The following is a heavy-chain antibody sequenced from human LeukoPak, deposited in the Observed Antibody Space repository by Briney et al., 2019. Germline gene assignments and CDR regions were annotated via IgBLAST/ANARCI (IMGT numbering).Heavy chain of an antibody. CDR3: ARGQRDAYGCYHVDY. D-gene: IGHD5-24*01. V-gene: IGHV1-2*02. J-gene: IGHJ4*02. CDR2: LNPDSGGT. CDR1: GYTFSAYN. Sequence: ASAKVSCKASGYTFSAYNMHWVRQAPGQGLEWMGWLNPDSGGTDYAQNFQGRVTLTRDTSISSAYMELNGLKSDDTAVYYCARGQRDAYGCYHVDYWGQGTLVTVSS.